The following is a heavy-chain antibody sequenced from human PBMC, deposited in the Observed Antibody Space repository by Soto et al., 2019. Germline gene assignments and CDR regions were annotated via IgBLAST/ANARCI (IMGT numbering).Heavy chain of an antibody. CDR1: GYTFTSFD. CDR2: MNPDNGNT. Sequence: QVQLVQSGAEVKKPGASVKVSCKASGYTFTSFDINWVRQATGQGLEWMGWMNPDNGNTGYAQKFQGRITMTRDTCISTAYMEVRSLRSEDTAVYYCARGRGGSYYGSLDSWGQGTLVTVSS. J-gene: IGHJ4*02. CDR3: ARGRGGSYYGSLDS. D-gene: IGHD1-26*01. V-gene: IGHV1-8*01.